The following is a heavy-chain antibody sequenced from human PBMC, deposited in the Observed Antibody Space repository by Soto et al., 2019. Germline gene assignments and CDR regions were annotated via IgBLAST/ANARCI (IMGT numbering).Heavy chain of an antibody. Sequence: QVQLVQSGAEVKKPASSVKVSCKASGGTFNNYPITWVRQAPGEGLEWMGGSIPIFGTANYAQNFQGRVTISVDESTSTSYLELSSLRSEDTAVYYCARCRGYSGDDHYYYFDMDVWGQGTTVTVSS. J-gene: IGHJ6*02. CDR1: GGTFNNYP. V-gene: IGHV1-69*01. D-gene: IGHD5-12*01. CDR2: SIPIFGTA. CDR3: ARCRGYSGDDHYYYFDMDV.